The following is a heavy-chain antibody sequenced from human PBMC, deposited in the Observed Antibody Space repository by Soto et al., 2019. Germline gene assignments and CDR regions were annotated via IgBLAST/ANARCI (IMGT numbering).Heavy chain of an antibody. Sequence: ASVKVSCKASGYTFTGHYIHWVRQAPEQGPEWMGEIGPESGATRYAQRFQGRVTMTRDMSITTVYMELNNLSPDDTAVYYCGRDVVVEYSSSYYYYYYGMDVWGQGTTVTVSS. D-gene: IGHD6-6*01. J-gene: IGHJ6*02. CDR3: GRDVVVEYSSSYYYYYYGMDV. CDR2: IGPESGAT. CDR1: GYTFTGHY. V-gene: IGHV1-2*02.